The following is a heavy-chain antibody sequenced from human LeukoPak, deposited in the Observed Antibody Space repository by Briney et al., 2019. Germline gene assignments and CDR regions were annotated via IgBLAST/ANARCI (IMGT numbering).Heavy chain of an antibody. V-gene: IGHV1-46*01. CDR1: GYTFTSYC. D-gene: IGHD6-19*01. Sequence: GASVKVSCKASGYTFTSYCMHWVRQAPGQGLEWMGIINPSGGSTSYAQKFQGRVTMTRDTSTSTVYMELSSLRSEDTAVYYCASLGGEVADTFDYWGQGTLVTVSS. CDR2: INPSGGST. J-gene: IGHJ4*02. CDR3: ASLGGEVADTFDY.